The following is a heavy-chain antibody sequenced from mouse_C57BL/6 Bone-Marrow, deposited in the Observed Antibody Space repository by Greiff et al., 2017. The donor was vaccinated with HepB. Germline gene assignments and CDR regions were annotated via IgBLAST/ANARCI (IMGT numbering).Heavy chain of an antibody. V-gene: IGHV5-9-1*02. Sequence: EVQGVESGEGLVKPGGSLKLSCAASGFTFSSYAMSWVRQTPEKRLEWVAYISSGGDYIYYADTVKGRVTISRDNARNTLYLQMSSLKSEDTAMYYCTRDRLPFDYWGQGTTLTVSS. CDR1: GFTFSSYA. CDR2: ISSGGDYI. D-gene: IGHD2-2*01. CDR3: TRDRLPFDY. J-gene: IGHJ2*01.